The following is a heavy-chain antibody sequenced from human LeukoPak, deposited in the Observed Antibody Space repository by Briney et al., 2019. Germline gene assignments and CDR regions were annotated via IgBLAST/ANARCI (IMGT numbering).Heavy chain of an antibody. CDR2: ISDSGSKT. CDR1: GFSFSTHG. CDR3: AKTVSYSTSSVSSVYFEF. V-gene: IGHV3-23*01. D-gene: IGHD6-6*01. J-gene: IGHJ4*02. Sequence: PGGSLRLSCAASGFSFSTHGMSWVRHSSGRGLEWVSGISDSGSKTFYADSVKGRFTISRDNSKNTLYLQMNSLRAEDTAVYYCAKTVSYSTSSVSSVYFEFWGQGTLVTVSS.